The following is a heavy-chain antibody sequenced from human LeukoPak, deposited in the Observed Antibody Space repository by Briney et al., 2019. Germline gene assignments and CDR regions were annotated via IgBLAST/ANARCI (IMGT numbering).Heavy chain of an antibody. CDR1: GYTFTGYY. CDR2: INPKSGGT. CDR3: ARVRRLDYYDSTGYIDY. V-gene: IGHV1-2*02. J-gene: IGHJ4*02. D-gene: IGHD3-22*01. Sequence: ASVKVSCKASGYTFTGYYMHWVRQAPGQGLEWMGWINPKSGGTNYAQKFQGRVTMTRDTSISTVYMELSRLRSDDTAVYYCARVRRLDYYDSTGYIDYWAREPWSPSPQ.